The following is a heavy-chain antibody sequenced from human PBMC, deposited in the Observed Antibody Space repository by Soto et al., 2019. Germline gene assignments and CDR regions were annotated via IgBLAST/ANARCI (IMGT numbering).Heavy chain of an antibody. CDR3: AKGTPEPTYYYDSIRPTPFDY. Sequence: EVQLLESGGGLVQPGGSLRLSCAASGFTFSSYAMSWVRQAPGKGLEWVSAISGSGGSTYYADSVKGRFTISRDNSKNTLYLQMNSLRAEDTAVYYCAKGTPEPTYYYDSIRPTPFDYWGQGTLVTVSS. CDR2: ISGSGGST. D-gene: IGHD3-22*01. V-gene: IGHV3-23*01. CDR1: GFTFSSYA. J-gene: IGHJ4*02.